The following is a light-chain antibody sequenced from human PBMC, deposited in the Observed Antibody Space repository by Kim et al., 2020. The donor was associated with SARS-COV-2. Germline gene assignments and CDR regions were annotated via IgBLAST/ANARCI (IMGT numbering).Light chain of an antibody. CDR3: QQYYTYPYT. CDR1: QSLNSW. CDR2: STS. J-gene: IGKJ2*01. Sequence: DIQMTQSPSTLSASVGDRVTITCRASQSLNSWVAWYQQKPGKAPDLLIYSTSTLQSGVPSRFSGSRSGTEFTLPISSLQPHDFATYYCQQYYTYPYTFGQGTKLEI. V-gene: IGKV1-5*03.